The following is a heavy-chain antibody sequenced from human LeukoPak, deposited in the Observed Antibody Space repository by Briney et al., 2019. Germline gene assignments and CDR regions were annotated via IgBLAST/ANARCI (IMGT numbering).Heavy chain of an antibody. CDR1: GYTITNHA. J-gene: IGHJ3*02. D-gene: IGHD4-11*01. V-gene: IGHV1-18*01. CDR2: MSPYNGNT. CDR3: ARAGGWAREDYRADAFHI. Sequence: ASVKVSCKTSGYTITNHAIIWVRQAPGQGPEFMGWMSPYNGNTDCAQKFQDRVTMTTDTSTSTVYMQLESLTSDDTAVYYCARAGGWAREDYRADAFHIWGQGTMVTVSS.